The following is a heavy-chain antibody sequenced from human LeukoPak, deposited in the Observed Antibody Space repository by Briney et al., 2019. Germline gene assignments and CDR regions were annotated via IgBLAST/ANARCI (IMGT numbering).Heavy chain of an antibody. V-gene: IGHV3-23*01. CDR3: AKALNFYYYDSGGPYYFDD. Sequence: GSLRLSCAASGFTISSYAMTWVRQAPGKGLEWVSSISGRGGSTYYADSVKGRFTISRDTSKNTLYLQMNSLRAEDTALYYCAKALNFYYYDSGGPYYFDDWGQGTLVTVSS. J-gene: IGHJ4*02. CDR2: ISGRGGST. D-gene: IGHD3-22*01. CDR1: GFTISSYA.